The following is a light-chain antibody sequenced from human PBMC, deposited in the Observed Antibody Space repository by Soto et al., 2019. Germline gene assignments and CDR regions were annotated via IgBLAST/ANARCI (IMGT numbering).Light chain of an antibody. J-gene: IGLJ2*01. CDR1: SSDVGGYNY. CDR2: EVS. CDR3: SSYAGSNNLV. Sequence: QSLLTQPPSASGSPGQSVTISCTGTSSDVGGYNYVSWYQQHPGKAPKLMIYEVSKRPSGVPDRFSGSKSGNTASLTVSGLQDEDEADYYCSSYAGSNNLVFGGGTKLTVL. V-gene: IGLV2-8*01.